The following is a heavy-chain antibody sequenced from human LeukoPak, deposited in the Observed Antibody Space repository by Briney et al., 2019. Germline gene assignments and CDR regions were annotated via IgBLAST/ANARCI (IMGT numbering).Heavy chain of an antibody. CDR3: ARSGRGVDSFYFYMDV. CDR1: GFTFSQYW. D-gene: IGHD3-10*01. V-gene: IGHV3-7*01. J-gene: IGHJ6*03. CDR2: IKHDGREKQDGSEK. Sequence: HSGGSLRLSCAASGFTFSQYWMSWVRQAPGKGLEWVANIKHDGREKQDGSEKNYVDSVKGRFTISRDNAKNSLYLQINSLRAEDTAVYYCARSGRGVDSFYFYMDVWGKGTTVTVSS.